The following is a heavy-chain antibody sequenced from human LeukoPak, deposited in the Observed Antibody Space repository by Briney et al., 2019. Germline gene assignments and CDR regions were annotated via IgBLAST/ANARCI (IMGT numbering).Heavy chain of an antibody. CDR3: AASPSAYYDFWSGYPSY. V-gene: IGHV4-59*01. CDR1: GGSISSYY. CDR2: IYYSGST. Sequence: PSETLSLTCSVSGGSISSYYWSWIRQPPGKGLEWIGYIYYSGSTNYNPSLKSRVTISVDTSKNQFSLKLSSVTAADTAVYYCAASPSAYYDFWSGYPSYWGQGTLVTVSS. J-gene: IGHJ4*02. D-gene: IGHD3-3*01.